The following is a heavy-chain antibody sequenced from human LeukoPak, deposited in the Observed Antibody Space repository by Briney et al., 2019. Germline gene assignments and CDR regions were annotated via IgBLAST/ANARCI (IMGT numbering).Heavy chain of an antibody. CDR1: GGSISSGGYY. CDR3: ARGGNLYYGSGSFHHY. CDR2: MSQSGST. D-gene: IGHD3-10*01. J-gene: IGHJ4*02. Sequence: PSQTLSLTCTVSGGSISSGGYYWTWIRQPPGKGLEWIGYMSQSGSTYYNPSLKSRVTISVDTSKSQFSLKLTSVTAADTAVYYCARGGNLYYGSGSFHHYWGQGTLVTVSS. V-gene: IGHV4-31*03.